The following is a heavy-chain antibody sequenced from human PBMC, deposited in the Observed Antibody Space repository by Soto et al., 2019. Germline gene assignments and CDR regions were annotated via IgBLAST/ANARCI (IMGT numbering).Heavy chain of an antibody. CDR2: IYPGDSET. CDR3: ARSNQAAFDI. Sequence: RGESLKISCKGCGYTFTSNWIGWVRQMPGKGLEWMGIIYPGDSETRYSPSFQGQVTISADKSISTAYLQWSSLKASDTAMYYCARSNQAAFDIWGQGTMVTVSS. V-gene: IGHV5-51*01. J-gene: IGHJ3*02. D-gene: IGHD2-2*01. CDR1: GYTFTSNW.